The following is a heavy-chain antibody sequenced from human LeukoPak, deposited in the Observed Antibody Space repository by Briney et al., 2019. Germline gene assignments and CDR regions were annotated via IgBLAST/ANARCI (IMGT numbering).Heavy chain of an antibody. V-gene: IGHV3-11*05. CDR2: ISSSSSYT. CDR1: GFTFSDYY. J-gene: IGHJ6*02. D-gene: IGHD6-13*01. CDR3: SRDLSSSSMDV. Sequence: GGSLSLSCAASGFTFSDYYMSWIRQAPGKGLEWVSYISSSSSYTNYADSVKGRFTISRDNAKNSLYLQMNSLRAEDTAVYYFSRDLSSSSMDVWGQGTTVTVSS.